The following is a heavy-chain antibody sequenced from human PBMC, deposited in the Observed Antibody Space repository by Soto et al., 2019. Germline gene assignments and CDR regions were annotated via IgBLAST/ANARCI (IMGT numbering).Heavy chain of an antibody. V-gene: IGHV2-5*02. J-gene: IGHJ4*02. CDR1: GFSLSTSGVG. CDR3: AHRRSFDCFDY. Sequence: QITVKESGPTLVKPTQTLTLACTFSGFSLSTSGVGVGWIRQPPGKALEWLALIYWDDDKRYSPPLKSRLTNTKDTAKNQVVLTMTNMDPVDTATYYCAHRRSFDCFDYWGQGTLVTVSS. CDR2: IYWDDDK. D-gene: IGHD3-9*01.